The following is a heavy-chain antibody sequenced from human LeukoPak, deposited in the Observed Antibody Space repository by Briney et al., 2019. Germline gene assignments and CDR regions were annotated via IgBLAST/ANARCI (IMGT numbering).Heavy chain of an antibody. CDR1: GYTFTSYD. CDR2: INPSGGTT. CDR3: AREIGPRQLHLWGSAFDY. V-gene: IGHV1-46*01. Sequence: ASVKVSCKASGYTFTSYDINWVRQATGQGLEWMGIINPSGGTTSYAQNFQGRVTMTRDTSTSTVYMELSGLRSEDTAVYYCAREIGPRQLHLWGSAFDYWGQGTLVTVSS. J-gene: IGHJ4*02. D-gene: IGHD5-18*01.